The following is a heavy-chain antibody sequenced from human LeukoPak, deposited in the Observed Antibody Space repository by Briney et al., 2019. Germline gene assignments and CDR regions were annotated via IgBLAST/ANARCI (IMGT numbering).Heavy chain of an antibody. J-gene: IGHJ5*02. D-gene: IGHD3-22*01. V-gene: IGHV3-15*01. Sequence: PGGSLRLSCTASGFTFNTAWMNWVRQAPGKGLEWIGLIKSKADGGTADYVAPVKGRFSISRDDSKNTLYLQMNSLKTEDTAIYYCTMYHYYDSGGYSTWGQGTLVTVSS. CDR2: IKSKADGGTA. CDR3: TMYHYYDSGGYST. CDR1: GFTFNTAW.